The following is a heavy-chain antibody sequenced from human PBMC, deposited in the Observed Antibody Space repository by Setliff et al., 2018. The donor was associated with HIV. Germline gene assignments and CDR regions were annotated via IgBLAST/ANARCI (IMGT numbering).Heavy chain of an antibody. V-gene: IGHV4-31*03. Sequence: PSETLSLTCTVTGGSISSGGFYWAWIRQHPGKGLEWIGYIYNTGSTYHSPSLESRVTISIDTSKDQFSLKLSSVTAADTAVYFCARGRGSSSSWYLDYYYYYGMDVWGQGTTVTVSS. J-gene: IGHJ6*02. CDR2: IYNTGST. CDR3: ARGRGSSSSWYLDYYYYYGMDV. D-gene: IGHD6-13*01. CDR1: GGSISSGGFY.